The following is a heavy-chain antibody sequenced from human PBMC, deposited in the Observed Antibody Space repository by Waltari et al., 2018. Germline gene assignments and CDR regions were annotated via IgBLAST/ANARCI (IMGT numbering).Heavy chain of an antibody. CDR2: INHSGST. Sequence: QVQLQQWGAGLLKPSETLSLTCAVYGGSFSGYYWSWIRQPPGKGLEWIGEINHSGSTNYNPSLKSRVTISVDTSKNQFSLKLSSVTAADTAVYYCARGRLRGYCSGGSCYTYYYYGMDVWGQGTTVTVSS. D-gene: IGHD2-15*01. CDR3: ARGRLRGYCSGGSCYTYYYYGMDV. CDR1: GGSFSGYY. J-gene: IGHJ6*02. V-gene: IGHV4-34*01.